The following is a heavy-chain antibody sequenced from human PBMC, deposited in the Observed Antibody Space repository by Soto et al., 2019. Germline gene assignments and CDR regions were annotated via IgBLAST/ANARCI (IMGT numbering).Heavy chain of an antibody. CDR3: ANVHYSGTFSGALDV. V-gene: IGHV3-9*01. D-gene: IGHD1-26*01. Sequence: PEGSLRLSCVVSGFTFDFYAMHWVRQAPGKGLEWVSGITWHSDTIEYADSVKGRFTISRDNAKSSLYLQMNSLRAEDTAIYYCANVHYSGTFSGALDVWGQGTAVTVSS. J-gene: IGHJ6*02. CDR2: ITWHSDTI. CDR1: GFTFDFYA.